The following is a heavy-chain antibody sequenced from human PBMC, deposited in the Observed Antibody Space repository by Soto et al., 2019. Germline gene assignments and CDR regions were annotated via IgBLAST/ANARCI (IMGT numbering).Heavy chain of an antibody. CDR2: IIPIFGTA. D-gene: IGHD1-26*01. Sequence: ASVKVSCKAAGGTFSSYAISWVRQALGQGLEWMGGIIPIFGTANYAQKFQGRVTITADESTSTAYMQLSSLRSEDTAVYYCARVVGATTAVAFDIWGQGTMVTVSS. J-gene: IGHJ3*02. CDR1: GGTFSSYA. V-gene: IGHV1-69*13. CDR3: ARVVGATTAVAFDI.